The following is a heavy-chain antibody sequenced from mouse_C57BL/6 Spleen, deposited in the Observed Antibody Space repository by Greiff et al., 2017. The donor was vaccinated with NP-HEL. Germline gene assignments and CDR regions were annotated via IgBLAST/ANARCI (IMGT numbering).Heavy chain of an antibody. V-gene: IGHV1-52*01. Sequence: QVQLQQPGAELVRPGSSVKLSCKASGYTFTSYWMHWVKQRPIQGLEWIGNIDPSDSGTHYNQKFKDKATLTVDKSSSTAYMQLSSLTSEDSAVYYCARWFFYSIDDWGQRTTLPV. CDR2: IDPSDSGT. CDR3: ARWFFYSIDD. CDR1: GYTFTSYW. J-gene: IGHJ2*01. D-gene: IGHD2-1*01.